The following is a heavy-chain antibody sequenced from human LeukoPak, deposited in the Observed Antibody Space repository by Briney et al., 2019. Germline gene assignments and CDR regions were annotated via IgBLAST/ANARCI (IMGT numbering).Heavy chain of an antibody. CDR2: IYYSGST. V-gene: IGHV4-59*01. D-gene: IGHD2-2*01. Sequence: SETLSLTCTVSGGSISSYYWSWIRQPPGKGLEWIGNIYYSGSTNYNPSLKSRVTISVDTSKNQFSLKLSSVTAADTAVYYCARGPYCRSTSCYPFDYWGQGTLVTVSS. CDR1: GGSISSYY. CDR3: ARGPYCRSTSCYPFDY. J-gene: IGHJ4*02.